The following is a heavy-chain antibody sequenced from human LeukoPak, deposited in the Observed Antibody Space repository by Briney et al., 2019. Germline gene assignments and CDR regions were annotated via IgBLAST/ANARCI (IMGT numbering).Heavy chain of an antibody. V-gene: IGHV3-30-3*01. Sequence: GRSLRLSCAASGFTFSSYAMHWVRQAPGKGLEWVAVISYDGSNKYYADSVKGRFTISRDNSKNTLYLQMNSLRAEDTAVYYCARVSSCSSTSCYGAYFDYWGQGTLVTVSS. CDR2: ISYDGSNK. J-gene: IGHJ4*02. CDR3: ARVSSCSSTSCYGAYFDY. CDR1: GFTFSSYA. D-gene: IGHD2-2*01.